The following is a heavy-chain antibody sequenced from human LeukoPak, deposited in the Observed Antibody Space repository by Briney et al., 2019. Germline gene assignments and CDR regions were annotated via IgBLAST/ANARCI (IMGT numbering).Heavy chain of an antibody. D-gene: IGHD5-18*01. CDR3: ARAERTAITHDH. CDR1: GYTFTSYG. Sequence: ASVKVSCQTSGYTFTSYGYSWVRQAPGQGLEWMGWISAYNGNTNYAQKLQGRVTMTTDTSTSTAHMELRSLKSDDTAVYYCARAERTAITHDHWGQGTLVTVSS. J-gene: IGHJ4*02. CDR2: ISAYNGNT. V-gene: IGHV1-18*01.